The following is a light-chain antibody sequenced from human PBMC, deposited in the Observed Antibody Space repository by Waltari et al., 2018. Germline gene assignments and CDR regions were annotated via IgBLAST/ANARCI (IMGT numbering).Light chain of an antibody. Sequence: EIVMTQSPSTLSVSPGERASLSRRASQSISFNLACYLQKPGQAPRLHIYGASTRATGIPARFSGSGSGKEFTLTISSLQSEDCALYYCQQYNNWPALTFGGGTKVEIK. CDR2: GAS. CDR3: QQYNNWPALT. J-gene: IGKJ4*01. V-gene: IGKV3-15*01. CDR1: QSISFN.